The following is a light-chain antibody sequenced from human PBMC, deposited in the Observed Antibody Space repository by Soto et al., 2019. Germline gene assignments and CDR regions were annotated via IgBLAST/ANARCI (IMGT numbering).Light chain of an antibody. V-gene: IGKV3-20*01. Sequence: EIVLTQSPGTLSLSPGERATLSRRASQSVTSSYLAWYQHKRGQAPRLLIYGASNRATGIPDRFSGSGSGTDFTLTISRLEPEDFAVYYCQQFGSSPPWTFGQGTKVEIK. CDR2: GAS. J-gene: IGKJ1*01. CDR1: QSVTSSY. CDR3: QQFGSSPPWT.